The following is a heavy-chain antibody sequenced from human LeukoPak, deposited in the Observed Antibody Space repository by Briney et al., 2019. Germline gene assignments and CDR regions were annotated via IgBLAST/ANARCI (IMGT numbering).Heavy chain of an antibody. CDR3: SRVGSSWYVDY. J-gene: IGHJ4*02. CDR2: INHSGST. CDR1: GGSYSGYY. D-gene: IGHD6-13*01. V-gene: IGHV4-34*01. Sequence: PSETLSLTCAVYGGSYSGYYWSWIRQPPGKGLEWIGEINHSGSTNYNPPIKSRVAIPSDTTKNQFSLMRSYVTAADTALYCCSRVGSSWYVDYGGQGTLVTVSS.